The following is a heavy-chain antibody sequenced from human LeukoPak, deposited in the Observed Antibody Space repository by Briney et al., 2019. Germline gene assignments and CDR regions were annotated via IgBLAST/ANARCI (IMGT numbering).Heavy chain of an antibody. CDR2: IKQDGSEK. D-gene: IGHD2-8*01. Sequence: GGSLRLSCAASGFTFSSYWMSWVRQAPGKGLEWVANIKQDGSEKYYVDSVKGRFTISRDNAKNSLYLQMNGLRAEDTAVYYCASSPPPGTRYYYYYGMDVWGQGTTVTVSS. CDR3: ASSPPPGTRYYYYYGMDV. CDR1: GFTFSSYW. J-gene: IGHJ6*02. V-gene: IGHV3-7*01.